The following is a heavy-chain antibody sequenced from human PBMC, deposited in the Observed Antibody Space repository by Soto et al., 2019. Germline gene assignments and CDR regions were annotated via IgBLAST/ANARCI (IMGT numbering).Heavy chain of an antibody. CDR1: GFTFGNYA. CDR3: AKGTTGITDLDS. J-gene: IGHJ4*02. CDR2: IASDGRDT. V-gene: IGHV3-23*01. D-gene: IGHD1-1*01. Sequence: GGSLRLSCAASGFTFGNYAINWVRQSPGKGLEWISGIASDGRDTYYADSVKGQFTISRDNSKNTLYLQINSLRAGDTAVYYCAKGTTGITDLDSWGQGTLVTVSS.